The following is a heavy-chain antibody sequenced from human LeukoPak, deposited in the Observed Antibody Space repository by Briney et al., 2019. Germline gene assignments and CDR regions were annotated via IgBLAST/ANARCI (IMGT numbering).Heavy chain of an antibody. V-gene: IGHV3-30*03. J-gene: IGHJ4*02. CDR2: TSYEGNGT. CDR3: ASEVEALLDH. Sequence: GGSLRLSCAASGFSISKSVMYWLRQAPGMGLEWVAATSYEGNGTFYAGSVKGRFTMSRDNSNNMVYLQMNSLRHEDTALYYCASEVEALLDHWGQGTLVTVST. D-gene: IGHD2-15*01. CDR1: GFSISKSV.